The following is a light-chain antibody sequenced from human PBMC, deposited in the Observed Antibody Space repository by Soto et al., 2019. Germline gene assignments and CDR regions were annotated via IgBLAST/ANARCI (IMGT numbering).Light chain of an antibody. V-gene: IGKV1-5*01. CDR1: QSISSW. CDR2: DAS. CDR3: QQYNNYWP. J-gene: IGKJ1*01. Sequence: RLTQSPSSLSESVENRVTITCRASQSISSWLACYQQKPGKAPKLLIYDASSLQSGVPSRFSGSGSGTEFTLTIRSLQPDDFATYYCQQYNNYWPFGQGTKVAIK.